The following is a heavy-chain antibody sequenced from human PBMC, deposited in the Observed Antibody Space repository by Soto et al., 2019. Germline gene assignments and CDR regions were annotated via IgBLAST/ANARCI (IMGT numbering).Heavy chain of an antibody. Sequence: QVQLQESGPGLVKPSQTLSLTCTVSGGSISSGGYYWSWIRQHPGKGLEWIGYIYYSGSTYYNPSLKSLVTISVDTSKYQFSLKLSSVTAADTAVYYCARTPIYYDILTGYFPGWFDPWGQGTLVTVSS. J-gene: IGHJ5*02. V-gene: IGHV4-31*01. CDR3: ARTPIYYDILTGYFPGWFDP. CDR2: IYYSGST. CDR1: GGSISSGGYY. D-gene: IGHD3-9*01.